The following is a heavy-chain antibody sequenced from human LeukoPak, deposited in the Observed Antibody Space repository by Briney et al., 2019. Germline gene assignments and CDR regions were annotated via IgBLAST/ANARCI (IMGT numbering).Heavy chain of an antibody. D-gene: IGHD2-21*01. CDR2: ISGDGSVT. CDR3: GKDGPVISY. V-gene: IGHV3-43*02. Sequence: GGSLRLSCAASGFAFDDFGMHWVRQAAGKGLEWVSFISGDGSVTYYTDSLKGRFTVSRDNSKNSLYLQMGSLRAEDTALYYCGKDGPVISYWGQGTVVTVSS. CDR1: GFAFDDFG. J-gene: IGHJ4*02.